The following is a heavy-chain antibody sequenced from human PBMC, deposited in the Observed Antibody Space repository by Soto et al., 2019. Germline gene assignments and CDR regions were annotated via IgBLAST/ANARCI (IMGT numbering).Heavy chain of an antibody. Sequence: SETLSLTCNVSGGSVSGHYWSWIRQPAGKGLEWIGRIYARGSTYYNPSLESRVTISVDTSKSQFSLKLSSVTAADTAVYYCARDRRGYNYVRNPFDIWGQVTMFPV. D-gene: IGHD5-18*01. CDR3: ARDRRGYNYVRNPFDI. V-gene: IGHV4-4*07. J-gene: IGHJ3*02. CDR1: GGSVSGHY. CDR2: IYARGST.